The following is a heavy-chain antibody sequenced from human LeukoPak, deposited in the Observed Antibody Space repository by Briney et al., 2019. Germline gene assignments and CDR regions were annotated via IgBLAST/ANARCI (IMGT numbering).Heavy chain of an antibody. CDR2: IYYSGST. J-gene: IGHJ5*02. V-gene: IGHV4-59*08. Sequence: SETLSLTCAVSGGSISSYYWSWIRQPPGKGLEWIGYIYYSGSTNYNPSLKSRVTISVDTSKNQFSLKLSSVTAADTAVYYCERFGSISMVRGVIEGPTNNWFDPWGQGTLVTVSS. CDR3: ERFGSISMVRGVIEGPTNNWFDP. D-gene: IGHD3-10*01. CDR1: GGSISSYY.